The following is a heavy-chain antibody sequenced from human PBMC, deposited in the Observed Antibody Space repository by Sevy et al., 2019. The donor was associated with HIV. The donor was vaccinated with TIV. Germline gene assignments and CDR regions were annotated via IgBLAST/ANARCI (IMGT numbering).Heavy chain of an antibody. V-gene: IGHV3-7*01. Sequence: GGSLRLSCAASGFTFSSYWMSWVRQAPGKGLEWVANIKQDGSEKYYVDSVKGRFTISRDNAKNSLYLQMNSLRAEDTAVYYCARDDVVMATIGAFDIWGQGTMVTVSS. CDR2: IKQDGSEK. J-gene: IGHJ3*02. CDR3: ARDDVVMATIGAFDI. D-gene: IGHD2-15*01. CDR1: GFTFSSYW.